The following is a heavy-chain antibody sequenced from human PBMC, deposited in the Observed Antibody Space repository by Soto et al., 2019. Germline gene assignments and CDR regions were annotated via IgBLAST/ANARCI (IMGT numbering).Heavy chain of an antibody. CDR3: AKDTHGYSGYAWGS. J-gene: IGHJ5*02. CDR2: ISNSGGSA. Sequence: EVQLLESGGDLVQPGGSLRLSCAASGFSFSSYTMSWVRQAPGKGLEWVSLISNSGGSAYYADSVKGRFTTSRDNSKNTLYLQMNSMRAEDTAVYYCAKDTHGYSGYAWGSWGQGTLVTVSS. V-gene: IGHV3-23*01. CDR1: GFSFSSYT. D-gene: IGHD5-12*01.